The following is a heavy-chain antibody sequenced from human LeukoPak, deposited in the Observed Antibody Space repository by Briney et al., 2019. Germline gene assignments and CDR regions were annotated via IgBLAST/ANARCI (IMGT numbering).Heavy chain of an antibody. J-gene: IGHJ6*02. CDR2: IYYSGST. D-gene: IGHD5-12*01. CDR1: GGSISSYY. CDR3: ARTVEIDYYYGMDV. V-gene: IGHV4-59*01. Sequence: PSETLSLTCTVSGGSISSYYWSWIRQPPGKGLEWIGYIYYSGSTNYNPSLKGRVTISVDTSKNQFSPKLSSVTAANTAVYYCARTVEIDYYYGMDVWGQGTTVTVSS.